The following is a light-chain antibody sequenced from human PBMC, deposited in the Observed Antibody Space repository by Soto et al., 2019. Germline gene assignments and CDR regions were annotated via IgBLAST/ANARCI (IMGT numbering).Light chain of an antibody. CDR3: QQYYSTSVT. J-gene: IGKJ1*01. Sequence: DIVMTQSPDSLAVSLGERATINCKSSQSVLYSSNNKNYLAWYQQKPGQPPKLLIYWASTRESGVPDRFSGSGSGTDFTLTISSLQAEDVAVYYCQQYYSTSVTFDQGTKVEIK. CDR1: QSVLYSSNNKNY. CDR2: WAS. V-gene: IGKV4-1*01.